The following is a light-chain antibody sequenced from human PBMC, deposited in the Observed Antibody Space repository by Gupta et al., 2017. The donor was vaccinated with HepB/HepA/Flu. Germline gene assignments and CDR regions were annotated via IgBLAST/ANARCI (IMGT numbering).Light chain of an antibody. CDR1: KLGNKY. CDR2: EDS. V-gene: IGLV3-1*01. CDR3: QAWDNNNVI. J-gene: IGLJ2*01. Sequence: SSELIQPSSLSVSPGQPASITCSGDKLGNKYASWYQQKPGQSPALVIYEDSKRPSGVPERFSGSNSGNTATLTISGTQAMDEADYFCQAWDNNNVIFGGGTKLTVL.